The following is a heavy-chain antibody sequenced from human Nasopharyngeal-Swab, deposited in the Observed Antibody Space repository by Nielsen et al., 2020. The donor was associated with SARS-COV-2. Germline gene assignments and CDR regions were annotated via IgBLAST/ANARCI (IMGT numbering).Heavy chain of an antibody. Sequence: WIRQPPGKGLEWVSYISSSSNTIYYANSVKGRFTISRDNARDSLYLQTSSLRAEDTAVYYCARDQGYSGGYGYWGQGTLVTVSS. D-gene: IGHD1-26*01. CDR3: ARDQGYSGGYGY. J-gene: IGHJ4*02. CDR2: ISSSSNTI. V-gene: IGHV3-48*01.